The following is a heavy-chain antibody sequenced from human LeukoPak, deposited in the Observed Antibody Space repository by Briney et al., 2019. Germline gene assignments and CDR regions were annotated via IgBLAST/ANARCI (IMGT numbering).Heavy chain of an antibody. D-gene: IGHD3-16*01. J-gene: IGHJ4*02. CDR3: VKRRFQGGGDDY. CDR1: GFTLSTHV. V-gene: IGHV3-23*01. Sequence: PGGSLRLSCAASGFTLSTHVMRWVRQAPGKGLEWVSSINDDGGYTYYADSVKGRFTVSRDNSKNTLYLQMNSLRVEDTAIYYCVKRRFQGGGDDYWGQGTLVTVSS. CDR2: INDDGGYT.